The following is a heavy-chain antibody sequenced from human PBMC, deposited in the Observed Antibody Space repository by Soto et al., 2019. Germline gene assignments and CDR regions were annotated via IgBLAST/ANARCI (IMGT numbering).Heavy chain of an antibody. V-gene: IGHV3-66*01. CDR2: IYSGGTT. CDR1: GLTASKNY. Sequence: VQLVESGGGLVQPGGSLRLSCAGSGLTASKNYMSWVRQPPGKGLEWVSVIYSGGTTYYADSVKDRFSISRDNSKSTLYLQMDNLRAGDTAVYYCARGGSGSDWDYYGMDVWGQGTTVTVSS. CDR3: ARGGSGSDWDYYGMDV. D-gene: IGHD3-10*01. J-gene: IGHJ6*02.